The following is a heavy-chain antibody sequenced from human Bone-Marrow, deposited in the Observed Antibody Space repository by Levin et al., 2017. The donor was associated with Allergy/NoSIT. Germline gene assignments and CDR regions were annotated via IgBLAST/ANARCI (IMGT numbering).Heavy chain of an antibody. CDR2: IYYSGST. CDR3: ASSPLVGDKHLIYYDDDGMDV. CDR1: GGSISSSSYY. D-gene: IGHD2-15*01. J-gene: IGHJ6*02. V-gene: IGHV4-39*07. Sequence: SQTLSLTCTVSGGSISSSSYYWGWIRQPPGKGLEWIGSIYYSGSTYYNPSLKSRVTISVDTSKNQFSLKLSSVTAADTAVYYCASSPLVGDKHLIYYDDDGMDVWGQGTTVTVSS.